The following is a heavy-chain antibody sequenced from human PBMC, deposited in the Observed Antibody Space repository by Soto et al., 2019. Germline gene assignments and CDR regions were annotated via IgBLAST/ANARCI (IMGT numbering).Heavy chain of an antibody. V-gene: IGHV4-59*01. CDR1: GGSISSYY. Sequence: SETLSLTCTVSGGSISSYYWSWIRQPPGKGLEWIGYIYYSGSTNYNPSLKSRVTISVDTSKNQFSLTLSSVTAADTAVYYCARDRRDGYNYGYYYYYGMDVWGQGTTVTVSS. CDR2: IYYSGST. CDR3: ARDRRDGYNYGYYYYYGMDV. D-gene: IGHD5-12*01. J-gene: IGHJ6*02.